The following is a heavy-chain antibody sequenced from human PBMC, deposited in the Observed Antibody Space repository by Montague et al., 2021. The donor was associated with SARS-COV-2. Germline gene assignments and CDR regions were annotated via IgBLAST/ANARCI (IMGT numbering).Heavy chain of an antibody. V-gene: IGHV4-4*02. CDR3: ARRYCSSTSCPNWFDP. Sequence: SETLSLTCAVSGGSISSSNCWSWVRHPPGKGLEWIGEIYDSGSTXYNRSLKSRVTISVDKSKNQFSLKLSSVTAADTAVYYCARRYCSSTSCPNWFDPWGQGTLVTVSS. J-gene: IGHJ5*02. D-gene: IGHD2-2*01. CDR1: GGSISSSNC. CDR2: IYDSGST.